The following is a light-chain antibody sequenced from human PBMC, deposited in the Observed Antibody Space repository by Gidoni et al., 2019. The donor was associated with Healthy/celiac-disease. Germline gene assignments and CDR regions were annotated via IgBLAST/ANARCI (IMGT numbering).Light chain of an antibody. Sequence: QSALTQPAPVSGSPGQSITISCTGPSSDVGSYNLVSCYQQHPGKAPKLMIYEFSKRPSGVSNRFSGSKSGNTASLTISGLQAEDEADYYCCSYAGSSTFYVFGTGTKVTVL. J-gene: IGLJ1*01. CDR3: CSYAGSSTFYV. CDR1: SSDVGSYNL. V-gene: IGLV2-23*02. CDR2: EFS.